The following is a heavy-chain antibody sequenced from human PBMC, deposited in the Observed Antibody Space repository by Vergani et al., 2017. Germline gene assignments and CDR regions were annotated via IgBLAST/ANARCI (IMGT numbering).Heavy chain of an antibody. CDR1: GGSISSGSYC. J-gene: IGHJ3*02. CDR2: IYTSGST. D-gene: IGHD3-22*01. Sequence: QVQLQESGPGLVKPSQTLSLTCTVSGGSISSGSYCWSWIRQPAGKGLEWIGRIYTSGSTNYNPSLKSRVTISVDTSKNQFSLKLSSVTAADTAVYYCARGGYYDSSGYYSDAFDIWGRGTMVAVSS. V-gene: IGHV4-61*02. CDR3: ARGGYYDSSGYYSDAFDI.